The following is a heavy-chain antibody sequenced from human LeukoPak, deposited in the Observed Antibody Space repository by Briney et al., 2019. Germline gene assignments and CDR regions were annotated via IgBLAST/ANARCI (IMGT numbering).Heavy chain of an antibody. CDR3: AKDGPYFYYGMDV. Sequence: GRSLRLSCAASGHMFSSYGMHWVRQAPGKGLEWLAHISYDGSNKYYADSIKGRFTISRDNSMYTLYLQMNGLRAEDTAVYYCAKDGPYFYYGMDVWGQGTTVTVS. CDR1: GHMFSSYG. CDR2: ISYDGSNK. V-gene: IGHV3-30*18. J-gene: IGHJ6*02.